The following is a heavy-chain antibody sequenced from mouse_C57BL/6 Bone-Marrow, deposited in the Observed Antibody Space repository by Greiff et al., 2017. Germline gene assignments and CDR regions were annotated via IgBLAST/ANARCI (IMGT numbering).Heavy chain of an antibody. CDR2: ISNGGGST. CDR3: ARTIVTLGGRPYYAMDY. Sequence: EVQLVESGGGLVQPGGSLKLSCAASGFTFSDYYMYWVRQTPEKRLEWVAYISNGGGSTYYPDTVKGRFTISRDNAKNTLYLRMSRLKSEDTAMYYCARTIVTLGGRPYYAMDYWGQGTSVTVSS. J-gene: IGHJ4*01. CDR1: GFTFSDYY. D-gene: IGHD2-5*01. V-gene: IGHV5-12*01.